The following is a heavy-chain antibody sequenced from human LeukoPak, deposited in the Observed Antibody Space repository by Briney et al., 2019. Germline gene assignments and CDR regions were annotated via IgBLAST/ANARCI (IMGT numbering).Heavy chain of an antibody. J-gene: IGHJ6*03. Sequence: SETLSLTCTVSGGSISSGSYYWTWIRQPAGKGLEWIGHIYTSGSTNYNPSLKSRVTMSVDTSKNQFSLNLSSVTAADTAVYYCARTDRRTVPDIRYYYYYYMDVWGKGTTVTISS. D-gene: IGHD3-9*01. CDR3: ARTDRRTVPDIRYYYYYYMDV. V-gene: IGHV4-61*09. CDR2: IYTSGST. CDR1: GGSISSGSYY.